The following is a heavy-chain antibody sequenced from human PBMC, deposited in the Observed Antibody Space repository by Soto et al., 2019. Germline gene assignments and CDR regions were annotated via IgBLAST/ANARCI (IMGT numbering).Heavy chain of an antibody. CDR1: GYTFTSYA. J-gene: IGHJ4*02. CDR3: ARSYYDSSGYYWFDY. CDR2: INAGNGNT. V-gene: IGHV1-3*01. D-gene: IGHD3-22*01. Sequence: ASVKVSCKASGYTFTSYAMHWVRQAPGQRLEWMGWINAGNGNTKYSQKFQGRVTITRDTSASTAYMELSSLGSEDTAVYYCARSYYDSSGYYWFDYWGQGTLVTVSS.